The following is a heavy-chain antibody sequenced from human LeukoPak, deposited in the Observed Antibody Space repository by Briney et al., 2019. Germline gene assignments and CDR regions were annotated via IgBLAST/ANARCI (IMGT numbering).Heavy chain of an antibody. CDR3: ARDILPKRYFDL. CDR2: ISSSSSYI. D-gene: IGHD3-9*01. Sequence: GGSLRLSCAASGFTFSSYSMNWVRQAPGKGLEWVSSISSSSSYIYYADSVKGRFTISRDNAKNSLYLQMNSLRAEDTAVYYCARDILPKRYFDLWGRGTLVTASS. V-gene: IGHV3-21*06. CDR1: GFTFSSYS. J-gene: IGHJ2*01.